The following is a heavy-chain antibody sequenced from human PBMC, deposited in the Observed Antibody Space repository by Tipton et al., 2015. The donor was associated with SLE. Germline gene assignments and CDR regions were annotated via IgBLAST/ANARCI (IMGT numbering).Heavy chain of an antibody. D-gene: IGHD2-2*01. Sequence: SLRLSCVATGFTFSNSWMSWVRQAPGKGLVWVSRINEDGSITSYEDSVKGRFTISRDNAKNTLYLQMNSLRAEDAALYYCARGIDPTSSRISDYWGQGTLVSVSS. J-gene: IGHJ4*02. V-gene: IGHV3-74*01. CDR1: GFTFSNSW. CDR3: ARGIDPTSSRISDY. CDR2: INEDGSIT.